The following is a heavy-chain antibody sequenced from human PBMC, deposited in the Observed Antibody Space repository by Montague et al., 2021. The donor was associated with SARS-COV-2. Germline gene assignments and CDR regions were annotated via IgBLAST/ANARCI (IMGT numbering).Heavy chain of an antibody. D-gene: IGHD2-2*01. CDR2: IHYSGIT. CDR1: GDSISSGYFY. CDR3: ARHLAISGPAAVSDY. V-gene: IGHV4-39*01. Sequence: SEILSLTCTVSGDSISSGYFYWGWIRQPPGKGLEWVGTIHYSGITYYNPSLKSRVTISVDTSRNQFSLKLSSVTAADTAIYYCARHLAISGPAAVSDYWGQGTLVTVSS. J-gene: IGHJ4*02.